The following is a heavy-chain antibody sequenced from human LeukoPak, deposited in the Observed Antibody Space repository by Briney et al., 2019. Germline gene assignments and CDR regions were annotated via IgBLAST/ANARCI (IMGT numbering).Heavy chain of an antibody. CDR2: ISGSDGST. J-gene: IGHJ4*02. D-gene: IGHD3-22*01. Sequence: GGSLRLSCAASGFTFSSYAMSWVRQAPGKGLEWVSAISGSDGSTYYADSVKGRFTISRDISKSTLYLQMNSLRAEDTAVYYCAKSSDYYFHYWGQGTLVTVSS. CDR3: AKSSDYYFHY. CDR1: GFTFSSYA. V-gene: IGHV3-23*01.